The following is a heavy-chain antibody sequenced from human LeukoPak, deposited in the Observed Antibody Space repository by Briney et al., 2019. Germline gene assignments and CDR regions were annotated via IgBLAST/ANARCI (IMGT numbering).Heavy chain of an antibody. D-gene: IGHD1-1*01. J-gene: IGHJ5*02. Sequence: SETLSLTCTVSGGSISSYYWSWIRQPPGNGLEWIGYIYYSGSTNYNPSLKSRVTISVDTSKNQFSLKLSSVTAADTAVYYCARQENNWNDRRGRHNWFDPWGQGTLVTVSS. V-gene: IGHV4-59*08. CDR2: IYYSGST. CDR3: ARQENNWNDRRGRHNWFDP. CDR1: GGSISSYY.